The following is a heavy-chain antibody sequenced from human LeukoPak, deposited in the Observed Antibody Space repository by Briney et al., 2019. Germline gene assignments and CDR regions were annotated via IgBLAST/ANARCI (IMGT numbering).Heavy chain of an antibody. CDR3: AKDVAGTRVWYFDY. V-gene: IGHV3-23*01. CDR1: GFTFSSYA. CDR2: ISGSGGST. J-gene: IGHJ4*02. Sequence: AGGSLRLSCAASGFTFSSYAMSWVRQAPGKGLEWVSAISGSGGSTYYADSVKGRFTISRDNSKNTLYLQMNSLRAEDTAVYYCAKDVAGTRVWYFDYWGQGTLVTVSS. D-gene: IGHD1-7*01.